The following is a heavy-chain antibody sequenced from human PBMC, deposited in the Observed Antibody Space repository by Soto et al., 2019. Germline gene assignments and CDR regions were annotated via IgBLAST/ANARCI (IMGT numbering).Heavy chain of an antibody. J-gene: IGHJ5*02. Sequence: SETLSLTCAFSVVSISSGGYSCSWIRQPPWKGLEWIGYIYHSGSTYYNPSLKSRVTISVDRSKNQFSLKLSSVTAADTAVYYCARIIERHRFDPWGQGTLVTVSS. CDR1: VVSISSGGYS. D-gene: IGHD1-1*01. V-gene: IGHV4-30-2*01. CDR3: ARIIERHRFDP. CDR2: IYHSGST.